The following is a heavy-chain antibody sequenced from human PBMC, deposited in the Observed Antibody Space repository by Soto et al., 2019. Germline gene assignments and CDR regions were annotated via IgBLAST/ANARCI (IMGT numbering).Heavy chain of an antibody. Sequence: QVQLVQSGAEVKKPGSSVKVSCKASGGTFSSYAISWVRQAPGQGLEWMGGIIPIFGTANYAQKFQGRVTITADESTSTAYMELSSLRSEDTAVYYCARTEYSSSSRLVYYYYGMDVWGQGTTVTVSS. CDR1: GGTFSSYA. CDR2: IIPIFGTA. V-gene: IGHV1-69*12. CDR3: ARTEYSSSSRLVYYYYGMDV. D-gene: IGHD6-6*01. J-gene: IGHJ6*02.